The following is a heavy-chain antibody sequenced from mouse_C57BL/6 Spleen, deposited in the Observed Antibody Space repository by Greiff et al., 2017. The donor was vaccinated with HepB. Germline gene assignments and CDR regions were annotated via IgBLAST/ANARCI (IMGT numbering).Heavy chain of an antibody. Sequence: VQLQQPGAELVKPGASVKLSCKASGYTFTSYWMHWVKQRPGQGLEWIGMIHPNSGSTNYNEKFKSKATLTVDKSSSTAYMQLSSLTSEDSAVYYCARDYCDSDFDYWGQGTTLTVSS. CDR3: ARDYCDSDFDY. CDR2: IHPNSGST. J-gene: IGHJ2*01. V-gene: IGHV1-64*01. D-gene: IGHD1-1*01. CDR1: GYTFTSYW.